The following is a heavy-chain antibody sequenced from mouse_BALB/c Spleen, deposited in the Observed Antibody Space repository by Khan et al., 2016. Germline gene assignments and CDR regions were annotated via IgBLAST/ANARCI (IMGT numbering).Heavy chain of an antibody. CDR1: GYSITSGYG. V-gene: IGHV3-2*02. D-gene: IGHD1-2*01. J-gene: IGHJ2*01. CDR3: TRTARIKY. Sequence: EVQLQESGPGLVKPSQSLSLTCTVTGYSITSGYGWNWIRQFPGNKLEWMVYISYSGSTNYNPSLKSRISITRATSKNQFFLTLNSVNTEDTATYYCTRTARIKYWGQGTTLTVSS. CDR2: ISYSGST.